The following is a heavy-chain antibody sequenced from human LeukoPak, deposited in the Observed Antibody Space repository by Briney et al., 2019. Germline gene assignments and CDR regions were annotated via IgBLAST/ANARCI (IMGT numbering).Heavy chain of an antibody. CDR1: GGSISSGSYY. CDR2: IYTSGST. Sequence: SETLSLTCTVSGGSISSGSYYWSWIRQPAGKGLEWIGRIYTSGSTNYNPSLKSRVTISVDTSKNQFSLKLSSVTAADTAVYYCARIVYSSSIDYWGQGTLVTVSS. J-gene: IGHJ4*02. V-gene: IGHV4-61*02. D-gene: IGHD6-6*01. CDR3: ARIVYSSSIDY.